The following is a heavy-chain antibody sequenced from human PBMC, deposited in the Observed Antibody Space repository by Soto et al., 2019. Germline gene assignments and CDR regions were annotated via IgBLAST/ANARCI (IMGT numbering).Heavy chain of an antibody. CDR3: ARDRQRGYCTGDSCYSYFDY. D-gene: IGHD2-15*01. V-gene: IGHV4-34*01. CDR2: INHGGYT. J-gene: IGHJ4*02. Sequence: QVQLQQWGAGLLKPSETLSLTCAIYGGPFSGYYWNWIRQPPGKGLEWIGEINHGGYTNYNPSLKSRVTMSVDTSKNQFSLKLTSVTAAATAVYYCARDRQRGYCTGDSCYSYFDYWGQGTQVIVSS. CDR1: GGPFSGYY.